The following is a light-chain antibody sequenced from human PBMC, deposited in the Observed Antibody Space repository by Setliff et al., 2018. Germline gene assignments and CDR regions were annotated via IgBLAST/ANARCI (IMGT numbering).Light chain of an antibody. V-gene: IGLV2-14*03. CDR1: SSDVGSYDF. Sequence: QSVLTQPASVSGSPGQSITISCSGTSSDVGSYDFVSWYQQHPGKAPKLIIYDVSNRPSGVSNRFSGSKAGNTASLTISGLQAEDEADYYCCAYEGSNNYVFGTGTKVTVL. CDR3: CAYEGSNNYV. CDR2: DVS. J-gene: IGLJ1*01.